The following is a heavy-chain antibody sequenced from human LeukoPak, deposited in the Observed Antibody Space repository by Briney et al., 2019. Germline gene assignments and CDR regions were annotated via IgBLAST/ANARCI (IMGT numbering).Heavy chain of an antibody. J-gene: IGHJ4*02. V-gene: IGHV1-69*13. Sequence: ASVKVSCKASGGTFSSYAISWVRQAPGQGLEWMGGIIPIFGTANYARKFQGRVTITADESTSTAYMELSSLRSEDTAVYYCATRPNLYYGDYEGAYFYWGQGTLVTVSS. CDR3: ATRPNLYYGDYEGAYFY. CDR2: IIPIFGTA. D-gene: IGHD4-17*01. CDR1: GGTFSSYA.